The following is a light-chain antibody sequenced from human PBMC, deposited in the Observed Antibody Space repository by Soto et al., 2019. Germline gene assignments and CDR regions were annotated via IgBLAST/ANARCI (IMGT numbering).Light chain of an antibody. Sequence: SLLALPASLSGYPGQSLPISCTETSSDVGSDNVVSWYQQYPGKAPQLMIYEAFKRPSEVSSRFSGSKSGNTASLTISGLQAEDEAEDHCCSHEGGDTEVFGTGTRSPA. V-gene: IGLV2-23*01. CDR3: CSHEGGDTEV. J-gene: IGLJ1*01. CDR2: EAF. CDR1: SSDVGSDNV.